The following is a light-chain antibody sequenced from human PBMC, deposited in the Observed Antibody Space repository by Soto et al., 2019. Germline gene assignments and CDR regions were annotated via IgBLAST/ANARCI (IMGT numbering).Light chain of an antibody. J-gene: IGKJ1*01. CDR2: KAS. Sequence: DIQMTQSPSTLSSYVGDRVTITCRASQSISSWVAWYQQKPGKAPKLLIYKASSLESGVPSRFSGSGSGTEFTLTISSLQPDDFATYYCQQYKSYLWTFGQGTKVEIK. CDR3: QQYKSYLWT. V-gene: IGKV1-5*03. CDR1: QSISSW.